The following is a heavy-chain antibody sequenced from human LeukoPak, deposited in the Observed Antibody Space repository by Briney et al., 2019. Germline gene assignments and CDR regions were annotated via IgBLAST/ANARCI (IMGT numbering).Heavy chain of an antibody. CDR2: IKQDGSEK. Sequence: GGSLRLSCAASGFTFSSYWMGWVRQAPGKGLEWVANIKQDGSEKYYVDSVKGRFTISRDNAKNSLYLQMNSLRAEDTAVYYCLSSWYSLHYYMDVWGKGTTVTVSS. CDR3: LSSWYSLHYYMDV. D-gene: IGHD6-13*01. J-gene: IGHJ6*03. CDR1: GFTFSSYW. V-gene: IGHV3-7*01.